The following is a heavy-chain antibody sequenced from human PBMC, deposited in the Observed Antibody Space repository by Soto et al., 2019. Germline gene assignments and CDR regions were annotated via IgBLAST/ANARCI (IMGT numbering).Heavy chain of an antibody. J-gene: IGHJ6*02. V-gene: IGHV1-69*12. Sequence: QVQLVQSGAEVKKPGSSVKVSCKASGGTFSSYAISWVRQAPGQGLEWMGGIIPIFGTANYAQKFQGRVTITADESTSTAYMELSSLRSEDTAVYYCASCSGPAGSCSPYYYGMDVWGQGTTVTVSS. CDR1: GGTFSSYA. CDR2: IIPIFGTA. CDR3: ASCSGPAGSCSPYYYGMDV. D-gene: IGHD2-15*01.